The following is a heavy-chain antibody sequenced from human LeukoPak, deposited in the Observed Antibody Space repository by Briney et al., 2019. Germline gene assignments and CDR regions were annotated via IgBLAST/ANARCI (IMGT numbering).Heavy chain of an antibody. Sequence: GASVKVSCKASGYTFTGQYMHWVRQAPGQGLEWMGWINPNSGGTNYAQKFQGRVTMTRDTSISTAYMELSRLRSDDTAVYYCASSFAMVNYYYYYMDVWGKGTTVTVSS. CDR2: INPNSGGT. CDR1: GYTFTGQY. J-gene: IGHJ6*03. D-gene: IGHD5-18*01. CDR3: ASSFAMVNYYYYYMDV. V-gene: IGHV1-2*02.